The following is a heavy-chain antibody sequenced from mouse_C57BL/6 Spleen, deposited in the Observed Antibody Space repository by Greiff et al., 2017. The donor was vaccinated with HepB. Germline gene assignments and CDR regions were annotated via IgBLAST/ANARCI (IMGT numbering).Heavy chain of an antibody. CDR3: ARRETASFDY. CDR2: IYPGDGDT. Sequence: VQGVESGPELVKPGASVKISCKASGYAFSSSWMNWVKQRPGKGLEWIGRIYPGDGDTNYNGKFKGKATLTADKSSSTAYMQLSSLTSEDSAVYFCARRETASFDYWGQGTTLTVSS. V-gene: IGHV1-82*01. D-gene: IGHD3-2*01. J-gene: IGHJ2*01. CDR1: GYAFSSSW.